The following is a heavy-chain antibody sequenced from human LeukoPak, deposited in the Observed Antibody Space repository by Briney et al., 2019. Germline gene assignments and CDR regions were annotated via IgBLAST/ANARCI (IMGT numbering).Heavy chain of an antibody. Sequence: GGSRRLACAASGFTFSSYSINWVRQAPGKGLEWVASISSSSSYTYYADSVKGRFTISRDNAKNSPYLQMNSLRAEDTAVYYCARERGIAAAGAYPLTYWGQGTLVTVSS. D-gene: IGHD6-13*01. CDR1: GFTFSSYS. CDR3: ARERGIAAAGAYPLTY. CDR2: ISSSSSYT. J-gene: IGHJ4*02. V-gene: IGHV3-21*01.